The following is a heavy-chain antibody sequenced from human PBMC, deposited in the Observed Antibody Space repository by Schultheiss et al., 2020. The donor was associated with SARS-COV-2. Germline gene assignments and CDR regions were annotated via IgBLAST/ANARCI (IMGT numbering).Heavy chain of an antibody. Sequence: SETLSLTCTVSGGSISSGGYYWSWIRQPPGKGLEWIGYIYYSGSTNYNPSLKSRVTISVDTSKNQFSLKLSSVTAADTAVYYCARHRSQRYYYYGMDVWGQGTTVTVSS. CDR3: ARHRSQRYYYYGMDV. J-gene: IGHJ6*02. CDR1: GGSISSGGYY. CDR2: IYYSGST. D-gene: IGHD6-25*01. V-gene: IGHV4-61*08.